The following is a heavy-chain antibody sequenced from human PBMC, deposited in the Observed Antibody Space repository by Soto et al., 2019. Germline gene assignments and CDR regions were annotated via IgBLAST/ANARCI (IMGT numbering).Heavy chain of an antibody. J-gene: IGHJ4*02. CDR2: INPNSGAT. D-gene: IGHD3-10*01. CDR3: ARVRVIRGVIPSHFGL. Sequence: QVQLVQSGAEVKKPGASVKVSCKASGYTFTGSYIHWVRQAPGQGLEWMGWINPNSGATHSAQKFQGSVTMTRDTSISTAYMELTNLRSDDTAVYYCARVRVIRGVIPSHFGLWGQGTLVTVSS. CDR1: GYTFTGSY. V-gene: IGHV1-2*04.